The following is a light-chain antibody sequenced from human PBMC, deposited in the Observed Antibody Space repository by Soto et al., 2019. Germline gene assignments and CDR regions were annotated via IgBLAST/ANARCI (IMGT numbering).Light chain of an antibody. Sequence: QSVLTQPPSVSGAPGQRVTSSCTGSSSNFGAGYDVHWYQQFPGTAPKLLISGDNNRPAGVPDRFSGSKSGTSASLAITGLPAEDEADYYCQSFDNRLTAWVFGGGTKLTVL. V-gene: IGLV1-40*01. CDR2: GDN. CDR3: QSFDNRLTAWV. J-gene: IGLJ3*02. CDR1: SSNFGAGYD.